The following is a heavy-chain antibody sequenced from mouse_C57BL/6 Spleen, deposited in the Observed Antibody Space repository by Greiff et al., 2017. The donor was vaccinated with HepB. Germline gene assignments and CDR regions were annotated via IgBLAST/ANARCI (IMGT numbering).Heavy chain of an antibody. CDR3: ARPTVVDHWYFDV. Sequence: ESGPGLVKPSQSLSLTCSVTGYSITSGYYWNWIRQFPGNKLEWMGYISYDGSNNYNPSLKNRISITRDTSKNQFFLKLNSVTTEDTATYYCARPTVVDHWYFDVWGTGTTVTVSS. V-gene: IGHV3-6*01. CDR1: GYSITSGYY. CDR2: ISYDGSN. J-gene: IGHJ1*03. D-gene: IGHD1-1*01.